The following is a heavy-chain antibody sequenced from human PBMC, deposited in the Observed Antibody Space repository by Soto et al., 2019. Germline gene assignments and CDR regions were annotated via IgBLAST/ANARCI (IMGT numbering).Heavy chain of an antibody. CDR3: ARWDSGYDFKPDAFDI. J-gene: IGHJ3*02. CDR1: GGTFSSYT. Sequence: ASVKVSCKASGGTFSSYTISWVRQAPGQGLEWMGRIIPILGIANYAQKFQGRVTITADKSTSTAYMELSSLRSEDTAVYYCARWDSGYDFKPDAFDIWGQGTMVTVSS. D-gene: IGHD5-12*01. CDR2: IIPILGIA. V-gene: IGHV1-69*02.